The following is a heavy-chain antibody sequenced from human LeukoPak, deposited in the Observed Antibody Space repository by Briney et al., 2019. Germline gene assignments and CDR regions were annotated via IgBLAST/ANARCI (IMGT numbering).Heavy chain of an antibody. CDR3: AAGGVTTDGMIGSAFDI. CDR1: GFTFTSSA. V-gene: IGHV1-58*02. Sequence: SVKVSCKASGFTFTSSAMQWVRQARGQRLEWIGWIVVGSGNTNYAQKFQERVTITRDMSTSTAYMELSSLRSEDTAVYYCAAGGVTTDGMIGSAFDIWGQGTMVTVSS. J-gene: IGHJ3*02. D-gene: IGHD4-17*01. CDR2: IVVGSGNT.